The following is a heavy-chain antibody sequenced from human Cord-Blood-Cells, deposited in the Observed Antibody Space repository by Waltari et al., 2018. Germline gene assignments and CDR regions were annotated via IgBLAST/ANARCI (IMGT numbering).Heavy chain of an antibody. CDR1: GFTFSSYW. D-gene: IGHD2-21*02. V-gene: IGHV3-7*01. CDR3: ARVCGGDCYDAFDI. CDR2: IKQDGSEK. J-gene: IGHJ3*02. Sequence: VQLVESGGGLVQPGGSLRLSYAASGFTFSSYWMSWVRQAPGKGLEWVANIKQDGSEKYYVDSVKGRFTISRDNAKNSLYLQMNSLRAEDTAVYYCARVCGGDCYDAFDIWGQGTMVTVSS.